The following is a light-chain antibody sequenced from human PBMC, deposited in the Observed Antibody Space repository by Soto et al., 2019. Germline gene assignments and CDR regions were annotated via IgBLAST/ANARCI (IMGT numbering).Light chain of an antibody. Sequence: EIVLTQSPGTLSLSPGERATLSCRASQSVSSSLLAWYQQKPGQATRLLIYGASSRATGIPDRFSGSGSGTDFTLTISRLEPEEFSVYYCQHYDNSPWTFGQGTKVEIK. CDR3: QHYDNSPWT. CDR1: QSVSSSL. CDR2: GAS. J-gene: IGKJ1*01. V-gene: IGKV3-20*01.